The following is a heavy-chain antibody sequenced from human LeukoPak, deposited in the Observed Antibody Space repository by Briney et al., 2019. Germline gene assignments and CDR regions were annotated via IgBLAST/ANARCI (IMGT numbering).Heavy chain of an antibody. V-gene: IGHV3-30*02. CDR3: ARAGLDGSGRTFDY. J-gene: IGHJ4*02. CDR2: IRYDGSNK. D-gene: IGHD3-10*01. Sequence: GGSLRLSCAASGFTFSSYGMHWVRQAPGKGLEWVAFIRYDGSNKYYADSVKGRFTISRDNAKNSLYLQMNSLRAEDTAVYYCARAGLDGSGRTFDYWGQGTLVSVSS. CDR1: GFTFSSYG.